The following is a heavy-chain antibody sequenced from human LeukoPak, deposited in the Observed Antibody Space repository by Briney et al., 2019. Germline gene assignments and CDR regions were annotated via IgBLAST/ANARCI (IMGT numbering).Heavy chain of an antibody. V-gene: IGHV4-34*01. Sequence: SETLSLTCAVYGGSFSGYYWSWIRQPPGKGLEWIGEINHSGSTNYNPSLKSRVTISVDTSKNQFSLKLTSVTAADTAVYYCARVDYYGSGSYIRYYFDYWGQGTLVTVSS. CDR2: INHSGST. CDR1: GGSFSGYY. J-gene: IGHJ4*02. CDR3: ARVDYYGSGSYIRYYFDY. D-gene: IGHD3-10*01.